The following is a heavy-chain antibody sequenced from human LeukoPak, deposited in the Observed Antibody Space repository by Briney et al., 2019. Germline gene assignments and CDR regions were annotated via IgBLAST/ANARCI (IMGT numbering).Heavy chain of an antibody. CDR2: FDPEDGET. CDR1: GYXLTELS. Sequence: GASVKVSCKVSGYXLTELSFHWVRQAPGKGLEWMGRFDPEDGETIYARKFQGRVTMTEGTSTDTAYMELSSLRSEDTAVYFCAVSLTTGGYYGMDVWGQGTTVTVSS. J-gene: IGHJ6*02. D-gene: IGHD1-1*01. CDR3: AVSLTTGGYYGMDV. V-gene: IGHV1-24*01.